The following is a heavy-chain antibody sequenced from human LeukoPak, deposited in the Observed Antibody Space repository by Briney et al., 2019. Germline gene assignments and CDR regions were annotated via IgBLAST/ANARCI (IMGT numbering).Heavy chain of an antibody. CDR2: INTNTGNP. CDR1: GYTFTSYA. Sequence: WASVKVSCKASGYTFTSYAMNWVRQAPGQGLEWMGWINTNTGNPTYAQGFTGRFVFSLDTSVSTAYLQISSLKAEDTAAYYCATTSGYSYGPRFSGVEYYFDYWGQGTLVTVSS. J-gene: IGHJ4*02. V-gene: IGHV7-4-1*02. CDR3: ATTSGYSYGPRFSGVEYYFDY. D-gene: IGHD5-18*01.